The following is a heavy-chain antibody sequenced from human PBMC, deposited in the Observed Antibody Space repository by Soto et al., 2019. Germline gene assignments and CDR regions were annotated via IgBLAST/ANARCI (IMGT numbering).Heavy chain of an antibody. Sequence: QVQLVESGGGVVQPGRSLRLSCAASGFTFSSYGMHWVRQAPGKGLEWVAVIWYDGSNKYYADSVKGRFTISRDNSKNTLYLQMNSLRAEDTAVYYCARDGGYCSGGSCYPTLDYWGQGTLVTVSS. CDR2: IWYDGSNK. J-gene: IGHJ4*02. D-gene: IGHD2-15*01. CDR1: GFTFSSYG. V-gene: IGHV3-33*01. CDR3: ARDGGYCSGGSCYPTLDY.